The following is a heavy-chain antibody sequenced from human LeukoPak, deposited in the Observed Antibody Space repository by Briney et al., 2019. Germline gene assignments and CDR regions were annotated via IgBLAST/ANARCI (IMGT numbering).Heavy chain of an antibody. CDR3: VRPRGTLIRGVVGHPFA. J-gene: IGHJ5*02. V-gene: IGHV1-2*02. Sequence: ASVRVSCKASGYSFTLYYIYWVRQAHGQGLEWMGWIDPNSGGTNYAKKFQGRVTMTRDTSTSTAYMELTRLRSDDTAVYHCVRPRGTLIRGVVGHPFAWGKGTLVTVSS. D-gene: IGHD3-10*01. CDR2: IDPNSGGT. CDR1: GYSFTLYY.